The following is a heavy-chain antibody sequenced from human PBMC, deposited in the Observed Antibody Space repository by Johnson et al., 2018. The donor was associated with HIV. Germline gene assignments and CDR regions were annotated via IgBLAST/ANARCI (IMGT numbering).Heavy chain of an antibody. J-gene: IGHJ3*02. CDR2: ISYDGSNK. D-gene: IGHD6-6*01. CDR3: ARESSSSSGAFDI. Sequence: VQLVEFGGGVVQPGRSLRLSCAASGFTFSSYGMHWVSQAPGKGLEWVAVISYDGSNKYYADSVKGRFTISRDNSKNTLYLQMNSLRAEDTAVYYCARESSSSSGAFDIWGQGTMVTVSS. CDR1: GFTFSSYG. V-gene: IGHV3-30*03.